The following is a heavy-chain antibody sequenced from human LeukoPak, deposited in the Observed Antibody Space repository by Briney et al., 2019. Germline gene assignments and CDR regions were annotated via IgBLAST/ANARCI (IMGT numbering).Heavy chain of an antibody. CDR2: VYYSGNS. J-gene: IGHJ4*02. CDR3: ARLFDDYGDQRGLDY. Sequence: SETLSLTCTVSGGSISSYYWSWIRQPPGKGLEWIGSVYYSGNSYYNPSLKSRVTISVDTSKNQFSLKLTSVTAADTAVYYCARLFDDYGDQRGLDYWGQGTLVTVSS. V-gene: IGHV4-39*07. CDR1: GGSISSYY. D-gene: IGHD4-17*01.